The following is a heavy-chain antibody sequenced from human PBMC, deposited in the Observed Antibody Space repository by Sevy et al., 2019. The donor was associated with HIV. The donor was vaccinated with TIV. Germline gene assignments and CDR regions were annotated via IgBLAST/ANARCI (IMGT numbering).Heavy chain of an antibody. CDR3: AGGRGSFGELSGFDP. J-gene: IGHJ5*02. D-gene: IGHD3-10*01. Sequence: GGSLRLSCAASGFTFSSYAMHWVRQAPGKGLEWVAGIWYDGSNKLYGDSVKGGFTISRDNSKNTMYLQVNSLRDEDTALYYCAGGRGSFGELSGFDPWGQGTLVTVSS. CDR2: IWYDGSNK. CDR1: GFTFSSYA. V-gene: IGHV3-33*01.